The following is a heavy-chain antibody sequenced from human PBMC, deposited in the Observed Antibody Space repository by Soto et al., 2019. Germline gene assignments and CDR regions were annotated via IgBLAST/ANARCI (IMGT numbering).Heavy chain of an antibody. CDR2: TYYRAKWYN. Sequence: SPTLSLPWAISWDSVSDNSAAWNWIRQSPSRGLEWLGRTYYRAKWYNDYAVSVKSRITVTPDTSKNQFSLHLNSVTPEDKAVYSCSREFPYYLSSDSCLDYFGQVALVTLSS. CDR3: SREFPYYLSSDSCLDY. V-gene: IGHV6-1*01. CDR1: WDSVSDNSAA. J-gene: IGHJ4*02. D-gene: IGHD3-10*01.